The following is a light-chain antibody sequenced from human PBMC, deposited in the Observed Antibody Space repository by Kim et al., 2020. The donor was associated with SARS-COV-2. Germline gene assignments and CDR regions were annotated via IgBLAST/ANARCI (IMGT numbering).Light chain of an antibody. J-gene: IGLJ1*01. CDR1: KLGDKY. V-gene: IGLV3-1*01. CDR2: QDS. CDR3: QAWDSSTAYV. Sequence: VSTGQTASITGSGDKLGDKYACWYQQKPGQSPVLVIYQDSKRHSGIPERFSGSNSGNTATLTISGTQAMDEADYYCQAWDSSTAYVFGTGTKVTVL.